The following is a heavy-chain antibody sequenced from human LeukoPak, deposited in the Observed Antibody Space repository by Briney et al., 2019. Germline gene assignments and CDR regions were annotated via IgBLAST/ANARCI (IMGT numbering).Heavy chain of an antibody. V-gene: IGHV3-23*01. D-gene: IGHD6-6*01. Sequence: PGGSLRLSCAASGFTFSSYAMSWVRQAPGKGLEWVSAISGSGGSTYYADSVKGRFTISRDNSKNTLYLQMSSLRAEDTAVYYCAKDLSSSSGYFQHWGQGTLVTVSS. CDR1: GFTFSSYA. J-gene: IGHJ1*01. CDR3: AKDLSSSSGYFQH. CDR2: ISGSGGST.